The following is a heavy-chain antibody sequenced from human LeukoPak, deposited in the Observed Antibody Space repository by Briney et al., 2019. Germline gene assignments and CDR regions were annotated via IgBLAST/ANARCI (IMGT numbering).Heavy chain of an antibody. V-gene: IGHV3-23*01. J-gene: IGHJ4*02. CDR1: GFTFSSYA. CDR3: AKERNRSTSCYYY. Sequence: GGSLRLSCAASGFTFSSYAMSWVRQAPGKGLEWASAISGSGGSTYYADSVKGRFTISRDDSKNTLYLQMNSLRAEDTAIYYCAKERNRSTSCYYYWGQGTLVTVSS. D-gene: IGHD2-2*01. CDR2: ISGSGGST.